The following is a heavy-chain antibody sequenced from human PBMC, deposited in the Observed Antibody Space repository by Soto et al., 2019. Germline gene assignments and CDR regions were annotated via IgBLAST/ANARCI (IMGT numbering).Heavy chain of an antibody. V-gene: IGHV1-2*04. CDR2: INPKSGGT. Sequence: SVKVSCKSSVYSLTYYHIHLVRQAPGQGLEWLGRINPKSGGTSTAQKFQGWVTMTTDTSISTASMELTRLTSDDTAIYYCARGDSTDCSNGVCSFFYNHDMDVWGQGTTVTVTS. CDR1: VYSLTYYH. D-gene: IGHD2-8*01. CDR3: ARGDSTDCSNGVCSFFYNHDMDV. J-gene: IGHJ6*02.